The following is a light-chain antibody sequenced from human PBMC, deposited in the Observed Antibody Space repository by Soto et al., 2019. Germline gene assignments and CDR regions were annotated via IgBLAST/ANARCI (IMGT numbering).Light chain of an antibody. V-gene: IGKV3-11*01. CDR3: QQRSNWPRT. CDR1: QSASSS. CDR2: DAS. Sequence: EIVLTQSPDTLSLSPGERATLSCRASQSASSSLAWFQQRPGQAPRLLIYDASNRATGIPARFSGSGSGTDFTLTISSLEPEDFAVYYCQQRSNWPRTFGQGTKVDIK. J-gene: IGKJ1*01.